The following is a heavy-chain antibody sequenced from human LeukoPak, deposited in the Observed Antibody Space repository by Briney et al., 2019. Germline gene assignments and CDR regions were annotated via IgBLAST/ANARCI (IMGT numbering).Heavy chain of an antibody. CDR2: ISAYNGNT. CDR3: ARETSGVVVVAADGNVAFDI. D-gene: IGHD2-15*01. J-gene: IGHJ3*02. V-gene: IGHV1-18*01. CDR1: GYTFTSYG. Sequence: ASVKVSCKASGYTFTSYGISWVRQAPGQGLEWMGWISAYNGNTNYAQKLQGRVTMTTDTSTSTAYMELRSLRSDDTAVYYCARETSGVVVVAADGNVAFDIWGQGTMVTASS.